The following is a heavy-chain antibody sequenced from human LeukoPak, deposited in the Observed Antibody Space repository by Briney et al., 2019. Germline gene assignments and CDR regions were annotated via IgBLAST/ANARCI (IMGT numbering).Heavy chain of an antibody. CDR1: EFTLSAYY. V-gene: IGHV3-11*04. CDR2: ISGGGGAI. J-gene: IGHJ4*02. D-gene: IGHD2-2*02. Sequence: PGGSLRLSCAASEFTLSAYYMTWIRQAPGKGLEWVSSISGGGGAIYYSDSVKGRFTISRDNAKNSLYLQMNSLRAEDTAVYYCARDADRYCSSTSCYTPDYWGQGTLVTVSS. CDR3: ARDADRYCSSTSCYTPDY.